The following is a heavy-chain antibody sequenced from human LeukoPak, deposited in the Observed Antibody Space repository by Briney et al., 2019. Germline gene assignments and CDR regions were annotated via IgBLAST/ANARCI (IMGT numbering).Heavy chain of an antibody. CDR1: GFTFSSYS. CDR2: ISSSSSTI. D-gene: IGHD3-3*01. J-gene: IGHJ3*02. Sequence: PGGSLRLSCAASGFTFSSYSMNWVRQAPGKGLEWVSYISSSSSTIYYADSVKGRFTISRDNAKNSLYLQMNSLRAEDTAVYYCARDMRYDFWSGTRRAFDIWGQGTMVTVSS. CDR3: ARDMRYDFWSGTRRAFDI. V-gene: IGHV3-48*01.